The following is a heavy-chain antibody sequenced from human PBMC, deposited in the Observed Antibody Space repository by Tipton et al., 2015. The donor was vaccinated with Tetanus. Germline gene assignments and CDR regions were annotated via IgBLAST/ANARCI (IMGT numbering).Heavy chain of an antibody. Sequence: TLSLTCALSGGLITTGGYSWGWIRQTPGQGLEWIGYIFHTGGADYNPSLKSRATISIDTSKNQFSLKLSSVTAADTAVYYCARVDDSVWGSPFDPWGQGVLVTVSS. J-gene: IGHJ5*02. D-gene: IGHD3-16*01. CDR3: ARVDDSVWGSPFDP. CDR2: IFHTGGA. V-gene: IGHV4-30-2*05. CDR1: GGLITTGGYS.